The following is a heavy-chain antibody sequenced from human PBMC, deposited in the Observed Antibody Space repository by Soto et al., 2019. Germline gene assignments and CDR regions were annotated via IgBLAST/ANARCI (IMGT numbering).Heavy chain of an antibody. Sequence: EVQLVESGGGLVQPGGSLRLSCAASGFTFSSYWMHWVRQAPGKGLVWVSRINSDGSSTSYADSVKGRFTISRDNAKNTLYLQMKSLRAGDKAVYYCVRTSLVVAAATREDYWGQGTLVTVSS. J-gene: IGHJ4*02. CDR3: VRTSLVVAAATREDY. V-gene: IGHV3-74*01. CDR1: GFTFSSYW. CDR2: INSDGSST. D-gene: IGHD2-15*01.